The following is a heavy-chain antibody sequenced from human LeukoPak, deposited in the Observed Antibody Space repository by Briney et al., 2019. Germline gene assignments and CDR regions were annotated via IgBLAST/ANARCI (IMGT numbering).Heavy chain of an antibody. CDR1: GFTFSSYS. Sequence: PGGSLRLSCAASGFTFSSYSMNWVRQAPGKGLEWVSVIYSGGSTYYADSVKGRFTISRDNSKNTLYLQMNSLRAEDTAVYYCARVLRGTLDYWGQGTLVTVSS. J-gene: IGHJ4*02. D-gene: IGHD1-7*01. V-gene: IGHV3-66*01. CDR3: ARVLRGTLDY. CDR2: IYSGGST.